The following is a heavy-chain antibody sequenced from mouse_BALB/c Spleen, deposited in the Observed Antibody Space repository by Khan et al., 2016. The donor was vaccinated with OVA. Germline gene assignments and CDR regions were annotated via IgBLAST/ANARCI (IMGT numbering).Heavy chain of an antibody. D-gene: IGHD2-14*01. J-gene: IGHJ3*01. CDR3: AREGAYYRSDGWFAY. CDR2: ISPSSGYT. V-gene: IGHV1-4*01. CDR1: GYTFTSYT. Sequence: VQLQESGAELARPGASVKMSCKASGYTFTSYTMHWVKQRPGQGLEWIGYISPSSGYTNYNQKFKDKATLTADKSSSTAYMQLSSLTSVDSAVYYGAREGAYYRSDGWFAYWGQGTLVTVSA.